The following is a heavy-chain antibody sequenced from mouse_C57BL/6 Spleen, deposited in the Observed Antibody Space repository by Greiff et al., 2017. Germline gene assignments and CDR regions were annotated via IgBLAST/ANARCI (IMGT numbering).Heavy chain of an antibody. CDR3: ARDYDGRPWFAY. Sequence: VMLVESGPGLVQPSQSLSITCTVSGFSLTSYGVHWVRQSPGKGLEWLGVIWSGGSTDYNAAFISRLSISKDNSKSQVFFKMNSLQADDTAIYYCARDYDGRPWFAYWGQGTLVTVSA. CDR2: IWSGGST. V-gene: IGHV2-2*01. J-gene: IGHJ3*01. D-gene: IGHD2-4*01. CDR1: GFSLTSYG.